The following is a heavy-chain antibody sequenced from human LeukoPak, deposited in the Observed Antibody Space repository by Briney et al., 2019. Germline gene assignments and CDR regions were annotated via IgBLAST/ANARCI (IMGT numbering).Heavy chain of an antibody. J-gene: IGHJ3*02. CDR2: IKQDGSEK. D-gene: IGHD4-17*01. CDR1: GFTFSTYW. Sequence: GGSLRLSCAASGFTFSTYWMTWVRQAPGKGLEWVANIKQDGSEKYYVDSVKGRFTISRDNANNSMSLQMNSLRGEDTAVYYCARVANAVNDIWGQGTMVTVSS. CDR3: ARVANAVNDI. V-gene: IGHV3-7*05.